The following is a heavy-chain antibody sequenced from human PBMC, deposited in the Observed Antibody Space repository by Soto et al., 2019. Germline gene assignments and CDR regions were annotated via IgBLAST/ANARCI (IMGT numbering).Heavy chain of an antibody. CDR1: GFTFSSYS. J-gene: IGHJ6*02. V-gene: IGHV3-48*02. CDR3: VIVFYYYGYASVDV. Sequence: PGGSLRLSCAASGFTFSSYSMNWVRQAPGKGLEWVSYISSSSSTIYYADSVKGRFTISRDNAKNSLYLQMNSLRDEDTAVYYSVIVFYYYGYASVDVWGQGTTVTVSS. D-gene: IGHD3-10*01. CDR2: ISSSSSTI.